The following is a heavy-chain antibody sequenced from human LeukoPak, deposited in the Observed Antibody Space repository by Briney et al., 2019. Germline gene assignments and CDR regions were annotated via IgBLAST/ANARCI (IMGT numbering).Heavy chain of an antibody. D-gene: IGHD6-19*01. Sequence: GGSLRLSCAASGFTFSSYWMSWVRQAPGKGLEWVANIKQDGSEKYYVDSVKGRFTISRDNAKNSLYLQMNSLRAEDTAVYYCARVTNDDSSGWRYYFDYWGQGTLVTVSS. CDR3: ARVTNDDSSGWRYYFDY. CDR1: GFTFSSYW. V-gene: IGHV3-7*01. CDR2: IKQDGSEK. J-gene: IGHJ4*02.